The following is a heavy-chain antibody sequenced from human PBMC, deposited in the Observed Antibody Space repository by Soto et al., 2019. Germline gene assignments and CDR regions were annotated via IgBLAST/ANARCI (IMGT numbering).Heavy chain of an antibody. CDR2: LLYRGTA. V-gene: IGHV4-59*01. D-gene: IGHD1-26*01. CDR3: AREKDLILGGYAFGY. Sequence: QVQLQESGPRLVKPSETLSLTCSVSDSSMSPYYWTWFRQAPGKGLEWIGHLLYRGTATYNPALKGRVTISLDTSKKQVSLKRSSVIAADTAVYYCAREKDLILGGYAFGYWGPGTLVTVSS. CDR1: DSSMSPYY. J-gene: IGHJ3*01.